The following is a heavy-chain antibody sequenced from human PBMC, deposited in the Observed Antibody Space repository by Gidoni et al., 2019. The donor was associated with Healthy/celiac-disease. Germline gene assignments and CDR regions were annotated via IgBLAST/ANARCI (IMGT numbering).Heavy chain of an antibody. V-gene: IGHV4-34*01. CDR1: GGSFSGYY. Sequence: QVQLQQWGAGLLKPSETLSLTCAVYGGSFSGYYWSWIRQPPGKGLEWIGEINHSGSTNYNPSLKSRVTISVDTSKNPFSLKLSSVTAADTAVYYCARGTIYDYVWGSYRYSFDYWGQGTLVTVSS. D-gene: IGHD3-16*02. CDR2: INHSGST. J-gene: IGHJ4*02. CDR3: ARGTIYDYVWGSYRYSFDY.